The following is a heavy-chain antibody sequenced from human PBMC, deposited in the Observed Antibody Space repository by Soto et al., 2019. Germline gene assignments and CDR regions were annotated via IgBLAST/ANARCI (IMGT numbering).Heavy chain of an antibody. CDR2: ITPSNGHT. V-gene: IGHV1-18*01. D-gene: IGHD2-21*01. CDR3: ARFRDCGGSRCVPSLPLKL. J-gene: IGHJ3*01. CDR1: GYSFSTHG. Sequence: QDQLVQSGVEVKRPGASVKVSCKASGYSFSTHGISWVRQAPGQGLEWMGWITPSNGHTNYEQKCQGRVTMTTDTSTNTGSMEVRSLRSDDAAVYYCARFRDCGGSRCVPSLPLKLWGQGTLVTVSS.